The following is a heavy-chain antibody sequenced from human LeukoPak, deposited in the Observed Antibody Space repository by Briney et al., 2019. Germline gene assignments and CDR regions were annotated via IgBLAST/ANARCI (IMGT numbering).Heavy chain of an antibody. Sequence: GGSLRLSCAASGFTFSSYGMHWVRQAPGKGLEWVAVIWYDGSNKYYADSVKGRFTISRDNSKNTLYLQMNSLRAEDTAVYYCARDIVDYYDSSGYYYYYGMDVWGQGTTVTVSS. CDR3: ARDIVDYYDSSGYYYYYGMDV. J-gene: IGHJ6*02. V-gene: IGHV3-33*01. CDR1: GFTFSSYG. D-gene: IGHD3-22*01. CDR2: IWYDGSNK.